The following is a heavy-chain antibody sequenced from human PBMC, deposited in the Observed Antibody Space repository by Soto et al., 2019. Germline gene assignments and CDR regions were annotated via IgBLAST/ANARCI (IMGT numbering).Heavy chain of an antibody. J-gene: IGHJ1*01. CDR3: ASWTEREQNFQH. D-gene: IGHD1-26*01. CDR2: IIPIFGTA. CDR1: GGTFSSYA. Sequence: GASVKVSCKASGGTFSSYAISWVRQAPGQGLEWMGGIIPIFGTANYAQKFQGRVTITADESTSTAYMELSSLRSGDTAVYYCASWTEREQNFQHWGQGTLVTVSS. V-gene: IGHV1-69*13.